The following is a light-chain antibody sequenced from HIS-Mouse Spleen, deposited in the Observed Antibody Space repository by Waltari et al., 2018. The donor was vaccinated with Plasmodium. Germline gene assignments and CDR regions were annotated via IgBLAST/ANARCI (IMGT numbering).Light chain of an antibody. Sequence: EIVLTQSPGTLSLSPGERATLSCRASQSVGSSYLAWYQQKPGQAPRLLIYGASSSATGIPDRVSGSGSGTDVTLTISRLEPEDFAVDYCQQYGSSPPLTFGGGTKVEIK. V-gene: IGKV3-20*01. CDR1: QSVGSSY. J-gene: IGKJ4*01. CDR3: QQYGSSPPLT. CDR2: GAS.